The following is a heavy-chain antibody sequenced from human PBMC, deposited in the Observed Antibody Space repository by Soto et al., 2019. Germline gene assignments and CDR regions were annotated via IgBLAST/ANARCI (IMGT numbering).Heavy chain of an antibody. D-gene: IGHD4-17*01. V-gene: IGHV4-34*01. Sequence: SETLSLTCAVYGGSFSGYYWSWIRQPPGKGLEWIGEINHSGSTNYNPSLKSRVTISVDTSKNQFSLKLSSVTAADTAVYYCARRMTTVTTATRRPRNRRLYYMDVWGKGTTVTVSS. CDR2: INHSGST. CDR3: ARRMTTVTTATRRPRNRRLYYMDV. CDR1: GGSFSGYY. J-gene: IGHJ6*03.